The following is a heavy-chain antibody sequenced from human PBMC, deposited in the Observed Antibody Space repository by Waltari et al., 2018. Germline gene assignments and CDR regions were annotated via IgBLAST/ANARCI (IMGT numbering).Heavy chain of an antibody. Sequence: QAQLVESGGGVVQPGRSLRLSCAASGFTFRCSVMYWVRQAPGKGLEWVAVITYDGRNQFYADFVKGRFTISRDNSKNTLYLQINSLRAEDAAVYYCAGSHSREYYYMDVWGKGTTVTVSS. CDR3: AGSHSREYYYMDV. J-gene: IGHJ6*03. D-gene: IGHD6-13*01. V-gene: IGHV3-30*04. CDR2: ITYDGRNQ. CDR1: GFTFRCSV.